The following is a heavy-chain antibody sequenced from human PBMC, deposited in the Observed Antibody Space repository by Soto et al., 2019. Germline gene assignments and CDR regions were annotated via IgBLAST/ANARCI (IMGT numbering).Heavy chain of an antibody. Sequence: EVQLVESGGGVARPGGSLRLSCAAAGFTFEDHGMSWVRQAPGKVLEWLSDISWDGGTTVYADSVKGRFTVSRNNAKSSLYLQMNSLKPGDTAFYHCARRSGDQQVCDFWGQGTLVTVSS. CDR1: GFTFEDHG. J-gene: IGHJ4*02. CDR3: ARRSGDQQVCDF. V-gene: IGHV3-20*01. D-gene: IGHD3-10*01. CDR2: ISWDGGTT.